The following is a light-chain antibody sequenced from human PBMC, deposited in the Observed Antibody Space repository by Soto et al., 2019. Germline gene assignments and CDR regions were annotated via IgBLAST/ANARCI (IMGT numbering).Light chain of an antibody. J-gene: IGKJ4*01. V-gene: IGKV1-39*01. CDR3: QQSYRTPLT. Sequence: DIQMTQSPSSLSASVGDRVTITCRASQSISSYLNWYQQKPGKAPKLLIYGASSLQSGVPSRFSGSGFERDFTLTISSLQPEDFAAYYCQQSYRTPLTFGGGTKVEIK. CDR1: QSISSY. CDR2: GAS.